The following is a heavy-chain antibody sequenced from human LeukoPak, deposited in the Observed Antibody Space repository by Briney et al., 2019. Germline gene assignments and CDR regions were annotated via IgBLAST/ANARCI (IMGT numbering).Heavy chain of an antibody. CDR3: ARGFSSSWSYFEN. CDR2: IIPLLNTS. D-gene: IGHD6-13*01. Sequence: ASVEVSCKASGGTFRSKAINWVRQAPGQGLEWMGGIIPLLNTSIYAQKFQGRVTIITDESATTADMELNSLRSEDTAVYFCARGFSSSWSYFENWGQGTLVTVSS. V-gene: IGHV1-69*05. J-gene: IGHJ4*02. CDR1: GGTFRSKA.